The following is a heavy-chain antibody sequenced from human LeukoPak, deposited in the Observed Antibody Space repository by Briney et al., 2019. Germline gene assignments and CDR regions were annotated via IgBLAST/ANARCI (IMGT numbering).Heavy chain of an antibody. V-gene: IGHV3-7*01. D-gene: IGHD6-13*01. Sequence: PGGSLRLSCAASLFSFRNYWMSWVRQAPGKGLEWVANINPDGSEKYYVNSVKGRFTISRDNAKNSLCLQMDSLRAEDTAVYYCARAGTAGSVDYWGQGTLVTVSS. CDR3: ARAGTAGSVDY. CDR1: LFSFRNYW. J-gene: IGHJ4*02. CDR2: INPDGSEK.